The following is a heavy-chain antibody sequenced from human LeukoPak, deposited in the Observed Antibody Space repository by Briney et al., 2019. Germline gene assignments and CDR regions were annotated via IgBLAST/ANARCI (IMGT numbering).Heavy chain of an antibody. CDR2: IYYSGST. CDR3: ASTINVVTYPTGFDY. D-gene: IGHD3-10*01. V-gene: IGHV4-39*07. CDR1: GGSISSSSYY. Sequence: PSETLSLTCTVSGGSISSSSYYWGWIRQPPGKGLEWIGTIYYSGSTYYNPSLKSRVTISVDTSKNQFSLKLSSVTAADTAVYYCASTINVVTYPTGFDYWGQGTLVTVSS. J-gene: IGHJ4*02.